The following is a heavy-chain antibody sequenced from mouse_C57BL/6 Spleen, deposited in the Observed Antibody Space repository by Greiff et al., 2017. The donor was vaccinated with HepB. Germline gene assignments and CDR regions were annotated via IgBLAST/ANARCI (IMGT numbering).Heavy chain of an antibody. V-gene: IGHV14-3*01. CDR3: DRPIYYDDGYTMAY. CDR1: GFTFKNTY. CDR2: IDPANGNT. Sequence: VQLKQSVAELVRPGASVKLSCTASGFTFKNTYMHWVKQRPEQGLEWIGRIDPANGNTKYTPKFQGKATITADTSSNTAYLQLSSLTSEDTAIYYYDRPIYYDDGYTMAYWGQGTSVTVSS. D-gene: IGHD2-4*01. J-gene: IGHJ4*01.